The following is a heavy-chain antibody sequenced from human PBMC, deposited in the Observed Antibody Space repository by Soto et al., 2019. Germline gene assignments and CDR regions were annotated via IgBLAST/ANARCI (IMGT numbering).Heavy chain of an antibody. Sequence: SETLSLTCAVYGGSFSGYYWSWIRQPPGKGLEWIGNIHYNGSTYYDSSLKSRVTISVDTSKNQFSLKLSSVTAADTAVYYCASQHYYDSSGYYVVYWGQGTLVTVSS. J-gene: IGHJ4*02. D-gene: IGHD3-22*01. V-gene: IGHV4-34*01. CDR2: IHYNGST. CDR1: GGSFSGYY. CDR3: ASQHYYDSSGYYVVY.